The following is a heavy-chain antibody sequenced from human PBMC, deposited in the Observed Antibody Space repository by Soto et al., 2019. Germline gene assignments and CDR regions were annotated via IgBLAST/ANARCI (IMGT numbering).Heavy chain of an antibody. CDR3: AKDWSGGAFDV. J-gene: IGHJ3*01. D-gene: IGHD3-16*01. CDR1: GFSFSVVA. V-gene: IGHV3-23*01. Sequence: VDLLESGGGLAQPGGSRRLSCAASGFSFSVVAMSWVRQAPGKGLEWVSRISGSGGSTYYADSVKGRFTISRDNSKNMLYLQMNSLRGEDTAVYYCAKDWSGGAFDVWGQGTMVIVSS. CDR2: ISGSGGST.